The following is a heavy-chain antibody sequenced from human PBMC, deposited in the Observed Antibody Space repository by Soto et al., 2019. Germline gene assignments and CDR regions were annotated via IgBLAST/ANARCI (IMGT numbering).Heavy chain of an antibody. CDR3: AKRSSTVQMDY. CDR1: GFTFSSYG. J-gene: IGHJ4*02. CDR2: ISYDGSNK. D-gene: IGHD4-17*01. Sequence: QVQLVESGGGVVQPGRSLRLSCAASGFTFSSYGMHWVRQAPGKGLEWVAVISYDGSNKYYADSVKGRFTISRDNSKNTLYLQMNSLRAEDMAVYYCAKRSSTVQMDYWGQGTLVTVSS. V-gene: IGHV3-30*18.